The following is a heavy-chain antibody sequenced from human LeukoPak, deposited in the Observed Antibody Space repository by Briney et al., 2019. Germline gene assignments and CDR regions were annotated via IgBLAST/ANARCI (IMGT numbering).Heavy chain of an antibody. D-gene: IGHD6-13*01. J-gene: IGHJ4*02. CDR1: GYTFTSYD. V-gene: IGHV1-8*01. CDR3: ARAASYSSSGKTRKNYYFDY. Sequence: ASVKVSCKASGYTFTSYDINWVRQATGQGLEWMGWMNPNSGNTGYAQKFQGRVTMTRNTSISTAYMELSSLRSEDTAVDYCARAASYSSSGKTRKNYYFDYWGQGTLVTVSS. CDR2: MNPNSGNT.